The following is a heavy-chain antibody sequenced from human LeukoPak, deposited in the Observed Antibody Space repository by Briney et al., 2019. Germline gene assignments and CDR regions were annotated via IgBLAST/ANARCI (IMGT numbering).Heavy chain of an antibody. CDR1: GFTVSSDY. J-gene: IGHJ4*02. V-gene: IGHV3-53*01. CDR3: ARAKPKNMVRGLIMRRESRYYFDY. CDR2: IYSGGST. D-gene: IGHD3-10*01. Sequence: GGSLRLSCAASGFTVSSDYMSWVRQAPGKGLEWVSVIYSGGSTYYADSVKGRFTISRDNSKSTLYIQMNSLRAEGTAVYYCARAKPKNMVRGLIMRRESRYYFDYWGQGTLVTVSS.